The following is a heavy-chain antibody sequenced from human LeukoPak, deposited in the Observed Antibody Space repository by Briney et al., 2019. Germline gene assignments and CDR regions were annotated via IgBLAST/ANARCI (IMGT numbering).Heavy chain of an antibody. D-gene: IGHD3-16*02. CDR1: GFTFSNAW. CDR2: IKSKTDGGTT. CDR3: TTEGYDYVWGSYRHFDY. V-gene: IGHV3-15*01. J-gene: IGHJ4*02. Sequence: GGSLRLSGAASGFTFSNAWMSWVRQAPGKGLEWVGRIKSKTDGGTTDYAAPVKGRFTISRDDSKNTLYLQMNSLKTEDTAVYYCTTEGYDYVWGSYRHFDYWGQGTLVTVSS.